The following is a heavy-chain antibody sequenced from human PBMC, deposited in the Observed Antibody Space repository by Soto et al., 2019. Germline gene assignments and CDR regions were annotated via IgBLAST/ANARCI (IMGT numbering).Heavy chain of an antibody. D-gene: IGHD2-21*02. J-gene: IGHJ4*02. CDR1: GESISSSSYY. CDR2: IYYSGRT. V-gene: IGHV4-39*01. CDR3: ARQRTTVVTQAYFDH. Sequence: SETLSLTCIVSGESISSSSYYWGWIRQPPGKGLEWIGSIYYSGRTYYNPSFKSRVTISIDTSKNQFSPKLSSVTATDTAVYYCARQRTTVVTQAYFDHWGQGALVTVSS.